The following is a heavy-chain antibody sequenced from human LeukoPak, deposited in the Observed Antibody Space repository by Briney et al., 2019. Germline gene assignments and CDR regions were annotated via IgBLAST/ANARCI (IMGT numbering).Heavy chain of an antibody. CDR2: IYSGGST. CDR1: GFTVSGNY. V-gene: IGHV3-53*01. J-gene: IGHJ3*02. CDR3: AREGNYYDSSGAFDI. D-gene: IGHD3-22*01. Sequence: GGSLRLSCAASGFTVSGNYMSWVRQAPGKGLEWVSVIYSGGSTYYADSVKGRFTISRDNSKNTLYLQMNSLRAEDTAVYYCAREGNYYDSSGAFDIWGQGTMVTVSS.